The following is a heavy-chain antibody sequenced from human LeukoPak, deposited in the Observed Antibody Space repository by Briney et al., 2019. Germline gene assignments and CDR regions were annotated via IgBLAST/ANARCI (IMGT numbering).Heavy chain of an antibody. CDR1: GGSFSGYY. J-gene: IGHJ6*04. CDR3: ASEGRSGPWGDV. V-gene: IGHV4-34*01. CDR2: INHSGST. D-gene: IGHD2-15*01. Sequence: PSETLSLTCAVYGGSFSGYYWSWIRQPPGKGLEWIGEINHSGSTNYNPSLKSRVTISVDTSKNQFSLKLSSVTAADTAVYYCASEGRSGPWGDVWGKGTTVTVSS.